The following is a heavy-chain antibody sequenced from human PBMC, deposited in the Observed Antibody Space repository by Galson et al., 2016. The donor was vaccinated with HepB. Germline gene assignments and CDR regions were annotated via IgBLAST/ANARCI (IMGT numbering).Heavy chain of an antibody. V-gene: IGHV3-23*01. CDR1: GFTSTNYV. D-gene: IGHD1-26*01. J-gene: IGHJ4*02. CDR3: AKEMGSGKPFDY. CDR2: IGTGNDNT. Sequence: SLRLSCAASGFTSTNYVMNWVRQAPGKGLEWVSAIGTGNDNTYYADSVKGRFTISRDASKNTLFLLMDSLRAEDTAVYYCAKEMGSGKPFDYSGQGTLVTVSS.